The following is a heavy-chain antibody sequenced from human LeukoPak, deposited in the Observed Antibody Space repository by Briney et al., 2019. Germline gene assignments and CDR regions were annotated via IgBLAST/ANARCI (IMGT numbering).Heavy chain of an antibody. D-gene: IGHD4-11*01. CDR3: ARRLLRSMTNLDY. CDR2: INHNGST. J-gene: IGHJ4*02. V-gene: IGHV4-34*01. CDR1: GGSCSGYY. Sequence: SETLSLTCAIYGGSCSGYYWSWIRQPPGKGLEWIGEINHNGSTNYNPSLKSRVTISVDTSKNQFSLKLSSVTAADTAVYYCARRLLRSMTNLDYWGQGTLVTVSS.